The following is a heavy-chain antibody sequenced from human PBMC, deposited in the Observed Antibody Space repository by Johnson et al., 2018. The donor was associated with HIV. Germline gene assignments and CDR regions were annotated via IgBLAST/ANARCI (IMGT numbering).Heavy chain of an antibody. J-gene: IGHJ3*02. CDR2: IYSGGST. CDR3: ARGDYDILTGYAFDI. V-gene: IGHV3-66*02. CDR1: GFNVSSDY. Sequence: VQLVESGGGVVQPGGSLRLSCAASGFNVSSDYMSWVRQAPGKGLEWVSLIYSGGSTYYADSVKGRFTISRDNSKNTLSLQMNSLRAEDTAAYYCARGDYDILTGYAFDIWGQGTMVTVSS. D-gene: IGHD3-9*01.